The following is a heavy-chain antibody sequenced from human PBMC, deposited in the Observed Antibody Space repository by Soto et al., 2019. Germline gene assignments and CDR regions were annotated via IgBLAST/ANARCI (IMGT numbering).Heavy chain of an antibody. CDR1: GGSISSSNW. J-gene: IGHJ3*02. Sequence: TSETLSLTCAVSGGSISSSNWWSWVRQPPGKGLEWIGEIYHSGSTNYNPSLKSRVTISVDKSKNQFSLKLSSVTAADTAVYYCARDRVLYSYALDAAFDIWGQGTMVTV. V-gene: IGHV4-4*02. CDR3: ARDRVLYSYALDAAFDI. D-gene: IGHD5-18*01. CDR2: IYHSGST.